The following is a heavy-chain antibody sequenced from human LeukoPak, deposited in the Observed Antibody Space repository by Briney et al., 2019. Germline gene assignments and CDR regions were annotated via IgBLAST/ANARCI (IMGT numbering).Heavy chain of an antibody. Sequence: GGSLRLSCAASGFTFDDYAMHWVRQAPGKGLEWVSGISWNSGSIGYADSVKGRFTISRDNAKNTLYLQMNSLRAEDTAVYYCARALSRFGHYGMDVWGQGTTVTVSS. CDR2: ISWNSGSI. CDR3: ARALSRFGHYGMDV. CDR1: GFTFDDYA. D-gene: IGHD3-10*01. V-gene: IGHV3-9*01. J-gene: IGHJ6*02.